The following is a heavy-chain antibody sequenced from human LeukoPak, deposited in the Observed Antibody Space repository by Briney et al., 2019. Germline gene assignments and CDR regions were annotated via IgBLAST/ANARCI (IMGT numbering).Heavy chain of an antibody. CDR2: ISSRSTYK. J-gene: IGHJ4*02. V-gene: IGHV3-21*06. D-gene: IGHD1-1*01. CDR3: ARDRTGNDY. Sequence: PGGSLRLSCVVSGFTFSAYSVHWVRQAPGKRLEWVSSISSRSTYKHYADSVKGRFTISRDNAKNSLYLQMNSLRAEDTAVYYCARDRTGNDYWGQGALVTVSS. CDR1: GFTFSAYS.